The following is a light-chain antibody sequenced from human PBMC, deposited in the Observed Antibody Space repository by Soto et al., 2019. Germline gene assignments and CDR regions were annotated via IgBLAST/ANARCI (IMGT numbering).Light chain of an antibody. CDR1: HSASSN. J-gene: IGKJ5*01. CDR3: QHDNYWAIT. V-gene: IGKV3-15*01. CDR2: GAS. Sequence: IVMTQSPATLSVSPGETATLSCRASHSASSNLAWYQQKPRQTPRLLIYGASTRATGIPVRFIGSGSGTEFTLTISSLQYEDFAVYYCQHDNYWAITFGQGTRLEIK.